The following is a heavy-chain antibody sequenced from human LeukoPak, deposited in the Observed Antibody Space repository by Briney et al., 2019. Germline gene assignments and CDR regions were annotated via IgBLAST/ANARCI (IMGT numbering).Heavy chain of an antibody. CDR1: GFTVSSNY. CDR3: ARGGPRGSWPRFDP. J-gene: IGHJ5*02. V-gene: IGHV3-53*01. Sequence: GGSLRLSCAASGFTVSSNYKTWVRQAPGKGLEWVSVMYAAGTTYYADSVKGRFTISRDNSKNTLSLQMNSLRADDTAVYYCARGGPRGSWPRFDPWGQGTLVTVSS. D-gene: IGHD6-13*01. CDR2: MYAAGTT.